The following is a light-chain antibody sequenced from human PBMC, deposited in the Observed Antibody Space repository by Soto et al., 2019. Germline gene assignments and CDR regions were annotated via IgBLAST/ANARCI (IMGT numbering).Light chain of an antibody. CDR3: NSYTTSNTRQIV. Sequence: QSVLTQPASVSGSPGQSITISCTGTSSDVVGYNYVSWYQQHPGKAPKFMIYDVSNRPSGVSTRFSGSKSGNTASLTTSGLQAEDEADYYCNSYTTSNTRQIVFGTGTKVTVL. CDR2: DVS. CDR1: SSDVVGYNY. J-gene: IGLJ1*01. V-gene: IGLV2-14*01.